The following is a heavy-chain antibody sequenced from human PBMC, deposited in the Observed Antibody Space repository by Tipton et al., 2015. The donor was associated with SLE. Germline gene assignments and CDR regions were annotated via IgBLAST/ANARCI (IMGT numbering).Heavy chain of an antibody. CDR3: AREPSLEGDAFDI. D-gene: IGHD5-24*01. Sequence: PGLVKPSETLSLTCTVSGGSISSSSYYWGWIRQPPGKGLEWIGSIYYSGSTYYKPSLKSRVTISVDTSKNQFSLKLSSVTAADTAVYYCAREPSLEGDAFDIWGQGTMVTVSS. CDR1: GGSISSSSYY. V-gene: IGHV4-39*07. CDR2: IYYSGST. J-gene: IGHJ3*02.